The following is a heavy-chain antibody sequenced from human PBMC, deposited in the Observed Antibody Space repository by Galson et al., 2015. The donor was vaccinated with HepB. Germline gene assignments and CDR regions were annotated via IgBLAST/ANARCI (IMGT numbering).Heavy chain of an antibody. Sequence: SVKVSCKASGYIFSNYAMNWVRQAPGQGLEWLGWINTNTGNPTYAQGFTGRFVFSLDTSVTTAYPQITSLKAEDTAVYYCATSPYYGSGTYSNAWFDPWGQGTLVTVSS. D-gene: IGHD3-10*01. CDR2: INTNTGNP. J-gene: IGHJ5*02. V-gene: IGHV7-4-1*02. CDR1: GYIFSNYA. CDR3: ATSPYYGSGTYSNAWFDP.